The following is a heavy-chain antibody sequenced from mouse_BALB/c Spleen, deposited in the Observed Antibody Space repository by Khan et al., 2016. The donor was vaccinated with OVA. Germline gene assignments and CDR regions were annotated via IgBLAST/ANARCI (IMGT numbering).Heavy chain of an antibody. CDR1: GYSFTNYC. V-gene: IGHV2-2*02. D-gene: IGHD2-4*01. J-gene: IGHJ3*01. Sequence: QVQLQQPGPGLVQPSQCLSITCTVSGYSFTNYCVHWVRQSPGQGLEWLGVIWSAGSTDYYAAFISSLTISKDNTTTQASYKLNSLQPNDTAVYYCARRGYEYGRGDLFDYWGQGTPVTVSA. CDR3: ARRGYEYGRGDLFDY. CDR2: IWSAGST.